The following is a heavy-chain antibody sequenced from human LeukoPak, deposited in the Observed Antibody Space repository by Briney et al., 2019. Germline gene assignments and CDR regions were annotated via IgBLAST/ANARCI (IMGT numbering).Heavy chain of an antibody. CDR2: INHSGST. V-gene: IGHV4-34*01. J-gene: IGHJ4*02. D-gene: IGHD2-15*01. Sequence: SETLSLTCAVYGGSFSGYYWSWIRQPPGKGLEWIGEINHSGSTNYNPSLKSRVTISVDTSKNQFSLKLSSVTAEDTAVYYCARDYDFYCSGGSCYSPRLSDYWGQGTLVTVSS. CDR3: ARDYDFYCSGGSCYSPRLSDY. CDR1: GGSFSGYY.